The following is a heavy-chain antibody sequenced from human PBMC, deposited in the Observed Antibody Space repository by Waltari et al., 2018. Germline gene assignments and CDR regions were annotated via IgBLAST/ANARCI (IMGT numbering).Heavy chain of an antibody. CDR3: ARRSHDYGDYEGVDY. Sequence: QVQLQESGPGLVKPSQTLSLTCTVSGGSISSGDYYWSWIRQPPGKGLEWIGYIYYSGTTSSNPSLKIRVTIAVDTSKNQFSLKLSSVTAADTAVYYCARRSHDYGDYEGVDYWGQGTLVTVSS. J-gene: IGHJ4*02. V-gene: IGHV4-30-4*08. CDR2: IYYSGTT. CDR1: GGSISSGDYY. D-gene: IGHD4-17*01.